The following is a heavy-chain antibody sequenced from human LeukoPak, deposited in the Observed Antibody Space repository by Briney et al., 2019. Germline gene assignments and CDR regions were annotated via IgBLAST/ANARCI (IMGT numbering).Heavy chain of an antibody. J-gene: IGHJ4*02. V-gene: IGHV1-69*01. CDR2: IIPIFGTA. D-gene: IGHD2-8*01. CDR1: GGTFSSYD. CDR3: ARGYCINGVCDRGDY. Sequence: SVKVSCKASGGTFSSYDITWVRQAPGQGREWMGGIIPIFGTANYAQKFQGRVTITADESTSTAYMELSSLRSEDTAVYYRARGYCINGVCDRGDYWGQGTLVTVSS.